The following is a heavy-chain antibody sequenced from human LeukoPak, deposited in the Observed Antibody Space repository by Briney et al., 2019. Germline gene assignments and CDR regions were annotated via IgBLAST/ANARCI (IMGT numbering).Heavy chain of an antibody. Sequence: ASVKVSCKASGYTFTGYYMHWVRQAPGQGLEWMGWINPNSGGTNYAQKFQGRVTMTRDTSISTAYMELSRLRSDDTAVYYCARVWAVAGEDYFDYWGQGTLVTVSS. V-gene: IGHV1-2*02. CDR1: GYTFTGYY. CDR3: ARVWAVAGEDYFDY. J-gene: IGHJ4*02. D-gene: IGHD6-19*01. CDR2: INPNSGGT.